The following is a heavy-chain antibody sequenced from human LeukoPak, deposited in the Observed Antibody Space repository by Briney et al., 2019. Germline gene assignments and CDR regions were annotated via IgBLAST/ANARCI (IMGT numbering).Heavy chain of an antibody. CDR3: ARDTRGYYRLGD. J-gene: IGHJ4*02. CDR1: GFTFSSYE. V-gene: IGHV3-48*03. Sequence: GGSLRLSCAASGFTFSSYEMNWVRQAPGKGLEWVSHISSSGSTIYYADSVKGRFTIYRDNAKNSLYLQMNSLRAEDTAVYYCARDTRGYYRLGDWGQGTLVTVSS. D-gene: IGHD3-22*01. CDR2: ISSSGSTI.